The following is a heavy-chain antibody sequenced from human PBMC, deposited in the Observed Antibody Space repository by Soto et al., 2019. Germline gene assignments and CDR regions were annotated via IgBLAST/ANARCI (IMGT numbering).Heavy chain of an antibody. CDR2: IKQGGNEK. D-gene: IGHD1-20*01. J-gene: IGHJ4*02. CDR3: ATSQKGYNWNYFDH. V-gene: IGHV3-7*01. CDR1: GFSFSTYL. Sequence: AGGSLRLSCAASGFSFSTYLMSWVRQAPGKGLEWVANIKQGGNEKFYVDSVKGRFTISRDNDKKSLYLQMDSLRVEDTAVYYCATSQKGYNWNYFDHWGQGALVTVSS.